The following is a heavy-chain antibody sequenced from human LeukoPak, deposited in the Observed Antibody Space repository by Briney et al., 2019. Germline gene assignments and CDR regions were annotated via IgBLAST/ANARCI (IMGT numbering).Heavy chain of an antibody. CDR1: GYSISDGYC. J-gene: IGHJ5*02. CDR2: IYQTGTT. CDR3: ARYIMGAIKFDT. Sequence: SETLSLTCAVSGYSISDGYCWGWIRQPPGKGLEWIAIIYQTGTTYYNPSLKSRVTISLDMSKNQFSLKLTSVTAEDTAVYYCARYIMGAIKFDTWGQGTLVIVSS. V-gene: IGHV4-38-2*01. D-gene: IGHD5-12*01.